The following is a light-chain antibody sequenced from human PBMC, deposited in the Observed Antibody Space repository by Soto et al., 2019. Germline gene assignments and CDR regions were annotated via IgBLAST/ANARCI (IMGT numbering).Light chain of an antibody. CDR2: DVT. V-gene: IGLV2-14*01. CDR1: SSDVGNSNF. Sequence: QSALTQPASVSGSPGQSITISCTGTSSDVGNSNFVSWFQQHPGKAPKLLIYDVTNRPSGVSDRFSGSKSGYTASLTISGLQAEDEADYYCNSYTSSSTWVFGGGTQLTVL. J-gene: IGLJ3*02. CDR3: NSYTSSSTWV.